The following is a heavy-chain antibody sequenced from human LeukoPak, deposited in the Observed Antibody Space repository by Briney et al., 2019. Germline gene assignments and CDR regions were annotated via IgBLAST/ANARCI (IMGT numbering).Heavy chain of an antibody. V-gene: IGHV3-23*01. CDR1: GFTFSSYA. Sequence: GGSLRLSCAASGFTFSSYAMSWVRQAPGKGLEWVSAISGSGGSTYYADSVKGRFTISRDNSKNTLYLQMSSLRAEDTAVYYCAKADYDILTGYSPPLYFDYWGQGTLVTVSS. D-gene: IGHD3-9*01. CDR3: AKADYDILTGYSPPLYFDY. CDR2: ISGSGGST. J-gene: IGHJ4*02.